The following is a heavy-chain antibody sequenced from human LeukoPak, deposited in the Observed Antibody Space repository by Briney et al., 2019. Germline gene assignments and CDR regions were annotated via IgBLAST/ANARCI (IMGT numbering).Heavy chain of an antibody. CDR3: AETYNSGWPFDY. D-gene: IGHD6-19*01. Sequence: ASVKVSCKDSENTFTGYYIHWVRQAPGQGLEWMGRINPNSGDTNYAQKFQGRVTMTRDTSISTAYMELSRLRSDDTAVYYCAETYNSGWPFDYWGQGTLVTVSS. V-gene: IGHV1-2*06. CDR2: INPNSGDT. J-gene: IGHJ4*02. CDR1: ENTFTGYY.